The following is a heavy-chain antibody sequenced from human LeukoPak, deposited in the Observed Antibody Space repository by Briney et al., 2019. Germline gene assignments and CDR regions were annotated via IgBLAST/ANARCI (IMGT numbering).Heavy chain of an antibody. J-gene: IGHJ3*02. CDR1: GFTFSDYY. V-gene: IGHV3-7*01. CDR3: ARQIGWRDAFDI. CDR2: LKQDGSEK. D-gene: IGHD6-19*01. Sequence: GGSLRLSCAASGFTFSDYYMSWIRQAPGKGLEWVASLKQDGSEKYYVDSVKGRFTISRDNAKTSLYLQMNSLRAEDTAVYYCARQIGWRDAFDIWGQGTVVIVSS.